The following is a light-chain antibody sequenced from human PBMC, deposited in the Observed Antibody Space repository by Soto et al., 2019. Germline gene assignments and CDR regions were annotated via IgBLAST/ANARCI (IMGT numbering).Light chain of an antibody. CDR2: DVT. CDR1: YSDVGTFYF. V-gene: IGLV2-11*01. J-gene: IGLJ1*01. CDR3: CSYAGSYTYI. Sequence: SVLNQPRSVSGSPGQSVTISCTGSYSDVGTFYFVSWYQQYPGKGPKLIIYDVTERPSGVPDRFSGSKSGNTASLTISGLQAEDEADYYCCSYAGSYTYIFGSGTKVTVL.